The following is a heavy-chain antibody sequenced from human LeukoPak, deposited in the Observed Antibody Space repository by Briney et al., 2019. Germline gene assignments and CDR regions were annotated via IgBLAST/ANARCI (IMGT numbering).Heavy chain of an antibody. D-gene: IGHD3-9*01. Sequence: GGSLRLSCAASGFTFSSYAMHWVRQAPGKGLEWVAVISYDGSNKYYADSVKGRFTISRDNSKNTLYLQMNSLRAEDTAVYYCARGRESGLTAYDILTGDRWFYGMDVWGQGTTVTVSS. V-gene: IGHV3-30-3*01. J-gene: IGHJ6*02. CDR1: GFTFSSYA. CDR2: ISYDGSNK. CDR3: ARGRESGLTAYDILTGDRWFYGMDV.